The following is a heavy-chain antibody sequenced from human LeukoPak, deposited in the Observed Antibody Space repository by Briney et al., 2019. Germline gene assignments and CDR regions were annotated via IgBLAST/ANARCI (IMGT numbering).Heavy chain of an antibody. CDR1: GGSISSGGYS. CDR2: IYHSGST. Sequence: SETLSLTCAVSGGSISSGGYSWSWIRQPPGKGLEWIGYIYHSGSTYYNPSLKSRVTISVDRPKNQFSLKLSSVTAADTDVYYCARGTKKFSLDYWGQGTLVTVSS. CDR3: ARGTKKFSLDY. J-gene: IGHJ4*02. V-gene: IGHV4-30-2*01. D-gene: IGHD1-7*01.